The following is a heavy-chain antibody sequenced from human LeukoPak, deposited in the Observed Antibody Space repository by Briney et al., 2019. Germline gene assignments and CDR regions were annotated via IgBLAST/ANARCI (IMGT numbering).Heavy chain of an antibody. CDR2: IYYSGST. CDR3: ARGNYDFWSGHYDAFDI. J-gene: IGHJ3*02. V-gene: IGHV4-31*03. D-gene: IGHD3-3*01. Sequence: SQTLSLTCTVSGGSISSGGYYWSWIRQHPGKGLEWIGYIYYSGSTYYNPSLKSRVTISVDTSKNQFSLKLSSVSAADTAVYYCARGNYDFWSGHYDAFDIWGQGTIVTVSS. CDR1: GGSISSGGYY.